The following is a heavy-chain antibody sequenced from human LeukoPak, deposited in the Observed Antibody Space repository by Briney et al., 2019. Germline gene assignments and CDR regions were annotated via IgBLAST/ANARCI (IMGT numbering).Heavy chain of an antibody. J-gene: IGHJ4*02. Sequence: GGSLRLSCAASGFTFTNYAMNWVRQAPGKGLEWVSYISSSGSPIYYADSVKGRFTISRDNAKNSLYLQMNSLRAEDTAVYYCVREFATWGQGTLVTVSA. CDR2: ISSSGSPI. D-gene: IGHD3-10*01. CDR3: VREFAT. CDR1: GFTFTNYA. V-gene: IGHV3-48*01.